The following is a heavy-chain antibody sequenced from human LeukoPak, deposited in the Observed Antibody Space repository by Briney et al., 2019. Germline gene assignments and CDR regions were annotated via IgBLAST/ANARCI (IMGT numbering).Heavy chain of an antibody. CDR2: VSAYNGNT. V-gene: IGHV1-18*01. CDR1: VYTFTSYY. Sequence: ASVKVSCKASVYTFTSYYISWVRQAPGQGLEWMGWVSAYNGNTNFAQNLQGRVTMTTDASTSTAYMELTSLTSDDTAVYYCARGDSGYYPNWYFDLWGRGTLVTVSS. J-gene: IGHJ2*01. D-gene: IGHD5-12*01. CDR3: ARGDSGYYPNWYFDL.